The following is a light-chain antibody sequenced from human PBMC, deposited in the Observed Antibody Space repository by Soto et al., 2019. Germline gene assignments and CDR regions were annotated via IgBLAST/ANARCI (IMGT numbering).Light chain of an antibody. CDR1: QDISNY. Sequence: DIQVTQSPSSLSASVGDRVTITCQASQDISNYLNWYQQKPGPAPKVLSYHASNLQSGVPSRFSGSGSGTEFTLTISSLQPDDFATYYCQQYNSYSFGQGTKVDIK. V-gene: IGKV1-16*01. CDR3: QQYNSYS. J-gene: IGKJ1*01. CDR2: HAS.